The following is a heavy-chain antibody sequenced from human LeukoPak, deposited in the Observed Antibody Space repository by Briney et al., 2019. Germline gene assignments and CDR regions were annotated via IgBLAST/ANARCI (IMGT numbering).Heavy chain of an antibody. Sequence: GXLRLSCAASGFTFSSYAMSWVRQAPGKGLEWVSAISGSGGSAYYADSVKGRFTISRDNSKNTLYLQMSSLRAEDTAVYYCAKDSDYIDYWGQGTLVTVSS. CDR1: GFTFSSYA. CDR2: ISGSGGSA. J-gene: IGHJ4*02. V-gene: IGHV3-23*01. CDR3: AKDSDYIDY.